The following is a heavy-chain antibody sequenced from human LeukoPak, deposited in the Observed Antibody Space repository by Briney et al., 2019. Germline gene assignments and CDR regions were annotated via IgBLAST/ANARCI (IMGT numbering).Heavy chain of an antibody. CDR2: ISSSSSYI. CDR3: AREAGDLAPFDY. Sequence: PGGSLRLSCAASGFTFSSYRMNWVRQAPGKGLEWVSSISSSSSYIYYADSVKGRFTISRDNAKNSLYLQMNSLRAEDTAVYYCAREAGDLAPFDYWGQGTLVTVSS. V-gene: IGHV3-21*01. CDR1: GFTFSSYR. D-gene: IGHD2-21*02. J-gene: IGHJ4*02.